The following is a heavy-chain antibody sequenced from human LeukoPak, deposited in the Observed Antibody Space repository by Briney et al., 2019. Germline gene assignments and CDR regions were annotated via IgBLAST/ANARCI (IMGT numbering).Heavy chain of an antibody. D-gene: IGHD3-10*01. CDR1: GFTLRNYW. CDR3: ARERASENYSKAPPFDC. V-gene: IGHV3-7*01. Sequence: PGGPLRLSCAASGFTLRNYWMSWVRQAPGKGLEWVGNINQDGSETYYVGSMKGRFTISRDNARNSLFLQMSSLRAEDTAVYYCARERASENYSKAPPFDCCGQGTLVTVSS. CDR2: INQDGSET. J-gene: IGHJ4*02.